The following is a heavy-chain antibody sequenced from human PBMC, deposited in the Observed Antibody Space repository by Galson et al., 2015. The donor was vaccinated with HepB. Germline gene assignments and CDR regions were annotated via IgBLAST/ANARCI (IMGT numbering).Heavy chain of an antibody. J-gene: IGHJ4*02. D-gene: IGHD2-15*01. V-gene: IGHV3-30*18. Sequence: SLRLSCAASGFTFSSYGMHWVRQAPGKGLEWVAVISYDGSNKYYADSVKGRFTISRDNSKNTLYLQMNSLRAEDTAVYYCAKDSSPLVVVAAQFDYWGQGTLVTVSS. CDR1: GFTFSSYG. CDR3: AKDSSPLVVVAAQFDY. CDR2: ISYDGSNK.